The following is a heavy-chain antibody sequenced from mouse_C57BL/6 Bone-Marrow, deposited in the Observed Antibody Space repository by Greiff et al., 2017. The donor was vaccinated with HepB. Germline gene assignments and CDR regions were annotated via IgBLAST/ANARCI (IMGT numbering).Heavy chain of an antibody. Sequence: EVQRVESGGGLVKPGGSLKLSCAASGFTFSSYAMSWVRQTPEKRLEWVATISDGGSYTYYPDNVKGRFTISRDNAKNNLDLQKSHLKSEDTAMYYCARDRPLEVYYGSSDWYFDVWGTGTTVTVSS. V-gene: IGHV5-4*01. CDR1: GFTFSSYA. CDR3: ARDRPLEVYYGSSDWYFDV. CDR2: ISDGGSYT. J-gene: IGHJ1*03. D-gene: IGHD1-1*01.